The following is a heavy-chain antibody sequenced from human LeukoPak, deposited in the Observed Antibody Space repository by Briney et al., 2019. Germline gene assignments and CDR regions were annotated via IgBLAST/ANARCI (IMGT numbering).Heavy chain of an antibody. V-gene: IGHV4-34*01. CDR2: INHSGST. D-gene: IGHD6-19*01. CDR1: GGSFSGYY. J-gene: IGHJ4*02. CDR3: ARWSSGWYSDY. Sequence: SETLSLTCAVYGGSFSGYYWSWIRQPPGKGLEWIGEINHSGSTNYNPSLKSRVTISVDTSKNQFSLKLSSVTAADTAVYYCARWSSGWYSDYWGQGTLVTVSS.